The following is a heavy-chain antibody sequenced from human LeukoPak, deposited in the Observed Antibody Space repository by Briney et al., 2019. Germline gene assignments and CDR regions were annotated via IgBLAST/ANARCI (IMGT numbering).Heavy chain of an antibody. J-gene: IGHJ6*02. CDR2: INPSGGST. CDR3: ARDRDVVVPAARASYYYYGMDV. Sequence: ASVKVSCKASGYTFTSYYMHWVRQAPGQGLEWMGIINPSGGSTSYTQKFQGRVTMTRDTSTSTVYMELSSLRSEDTAVYYCARDRDVVVPAARASYYYYGMDVWGQGTTVTVSS. CDR1: GYTFTSYY. V-gene: IGHV1-46*01. D-gene: IGHD2-2*01.